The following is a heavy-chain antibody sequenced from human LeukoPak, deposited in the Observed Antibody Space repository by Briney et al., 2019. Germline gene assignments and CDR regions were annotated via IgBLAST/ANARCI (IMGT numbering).Heavy chain of an antibody. V-gene: IGHV3-11*04. Sequence: GGSLRLSCAASGFTFSDYYMIWIRQAPGKGLEWISYISSSVSTIYYADSVKGRFTISRDNAKNSLYLQMNSLRAEDTAVYYCARRGSGYYAWAFDYWGQGTLVTVSP. J-gene: IGHJ4*02. CDR1: GFTFSDYY. CDR2: ISSSVSTI. D-gene: IGHD3-3*01. CDR3: ARRGSGYYAWAFDY.